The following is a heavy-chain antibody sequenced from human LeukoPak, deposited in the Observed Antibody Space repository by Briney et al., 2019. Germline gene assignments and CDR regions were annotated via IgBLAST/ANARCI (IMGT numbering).Heavy chain of an antibody. CDR3: ARGSIPYCSSTSCFHPDY. V-gene: IGHV3-23*01. CDR2: ISGSGGST. J-gene: IGHJ4*02. Sequence: PGGSLRLSCAASGFTFSSYSMNWVRQAPGKGLEWVSAISGSGGSTYYADSVKGRFTISRDNSKNTLYLQMNSLRAEDTAVYYCARGSIPYCSSTSCFHPDYWGQGTLVTVSS. CDR1: GFTFSSYS. D-gene: IGHD2-2*01.